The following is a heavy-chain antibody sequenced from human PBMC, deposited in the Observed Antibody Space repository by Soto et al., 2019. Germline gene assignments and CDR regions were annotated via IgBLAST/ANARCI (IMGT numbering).Heavy chain of an antibody. CDR3: ARDPINEDYGGNTYGMDV. Sequence: PSETLSLTCAVSGGSISSSNWWSWVREPPGKGLEWIGEICHSGSTNYNPSLKSRVTISVDKSKNQFSLKLSSVTAADTAVYYCARDPINEDYGGNTYGMDVWGQGTTVTVSS. CDR1: GGSISSSNW. J-gene: IGHJ6*02. D-gene: IGHD4-17*01. CDR2: ICHSGST. V-gene: IGHV4-4*02.